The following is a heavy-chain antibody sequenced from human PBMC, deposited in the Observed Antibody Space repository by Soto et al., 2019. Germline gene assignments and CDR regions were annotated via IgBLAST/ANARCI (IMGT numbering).Heavy chain of an antibody. CDR2: IYYSGST. D-gene: IGHD3-22*01. Sequence: SETLYLTCTVSGGSISSGDYYWSWIRQPPGTGLEWIGYIYYSGSTYYNPSLKSRVTISVDTSKNQFSLKLSSVTAADTAVYYCAREGIDSQNYWGQGTLVTVSS. J-gene: IGHJ4*02. CDR3: AREGIDSQNY. CDR1: GGSISSGDYY. V-gene: IGHV4-30-4*01.